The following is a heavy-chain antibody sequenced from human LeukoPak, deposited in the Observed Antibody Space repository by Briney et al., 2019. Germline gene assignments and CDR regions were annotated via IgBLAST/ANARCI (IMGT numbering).Heavy chain of an antibody. Sequence: GGSLRLSCAASGFTFSSYEMNWVRQAPGKGLEWVSYISSSGSTIYCADSVKGRFTISRDDAKNSLYLQMNSLRAEDTAVYYCAREASGYSYGLDAFDVWGQGTMVTVSS. CDR3: AREASGYSYGLDAFDV. V-gene: IGHV3-48*03. J-gene: IGHJ3*01. CDR2: ISSSGSTI. D-gene: IGHD5-18*01. CDR1: GFTFSSYE.